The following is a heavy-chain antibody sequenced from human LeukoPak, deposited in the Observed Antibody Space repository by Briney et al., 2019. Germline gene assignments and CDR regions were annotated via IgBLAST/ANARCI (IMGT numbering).Heavy chain of an antibody. V-gene: IGHV4-34*01. CDR1: GGSFSGYY. J-gene: IGHJ6*02. CDR3: ASPSGYGMDV. Sequence: SETLSLTCAVYGGSFSGYYWSWIRQPPGKGLEWIGEINHSGSTNYNPSLESRVTISVDTSKNQFSLKLSSVAAADTAVYYCASPSGYGMDVWGQGTTVTVSS. D-gene: IGHD6-6*01. CDR2: INHSGST.